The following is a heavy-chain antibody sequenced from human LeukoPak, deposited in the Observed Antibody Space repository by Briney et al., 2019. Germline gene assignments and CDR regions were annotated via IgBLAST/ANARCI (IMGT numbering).Heavy chain of an antibody. CDR2: MNHEGSET. CDR1: GFGFSGYW. D-gene: IGHD5-12*01. CDR3: VRGGRATFDA. Sequence: GGSLRLSCAVSGFGFSGYWMTWVRQAPGKGLEWVATMNHEGSETYYLHSVKGRFTISRDNAENSLYLLMNGLRPEDMALYYCVRGGRATFDAWGQGTLVTVSS. J-gene: IGHJ4*02. V-gene: IGHV3-7*01.